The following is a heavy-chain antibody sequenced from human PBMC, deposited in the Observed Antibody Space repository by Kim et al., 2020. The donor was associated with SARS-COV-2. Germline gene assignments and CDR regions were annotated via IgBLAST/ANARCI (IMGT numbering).Heavy chain of an antibody. V-gene: IGHV3-30-3*01. CDR3: ASGWY. J-gene: IGHJ4*02. D-gene: IGHD3-10*01. CDR1: GFTFSSYA. CDR2: ISYDGSNK. Sequence: GGSLRLSCAASGFTFSSYAMHWVRQAPGKGLEWVAVISYDGSNKYYADSVKGRFTISRDNSTNTLYLQMNSLRAEDTAVYYCASGWYWGQGTLVTVSS.